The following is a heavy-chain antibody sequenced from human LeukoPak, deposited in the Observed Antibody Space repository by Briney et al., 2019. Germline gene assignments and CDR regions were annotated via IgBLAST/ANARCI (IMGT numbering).Heavy chain of an antibody. CDR3: ARHITQGAQYGHAFDI. D-gene: IGHD1-14*01. V-gene: IGHV4-59*08. J-gene: IGHJ3*02. Sequence: SETLSLTCTVSGGSISSYYWSWIRQPPGKGLEWIGYIYYSGSTNYNPSLKSRVTISVDTSKNQFSLKLSSVTAADTAVYYCARHITQGAQYGHAFDIWGQGTMVTVSS. CDR2: IYYSGST. CDR1: GGSISSYY.